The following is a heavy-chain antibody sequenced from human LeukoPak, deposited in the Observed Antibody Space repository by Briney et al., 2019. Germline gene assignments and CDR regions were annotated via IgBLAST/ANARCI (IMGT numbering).Heavy chain of an antibody. V-gene: IGHV3-64*02. CDR2: ISSNGGTT. D-gene: IGHD6-19*01. CDR1: GFIFSNYG. J-gene: IGHJ4*02. CDR3: ARVPFSSGWYDY. Sequence: GGSLRLSCAASGFIFSNYGMHWVRQAPGRGLEFASRISSNGGTTYYADSLKGRFTISRDNSKNTVYLQMASLRLEDMAVYYCARVPFSSGWYDYWGQGTLVTVSS.